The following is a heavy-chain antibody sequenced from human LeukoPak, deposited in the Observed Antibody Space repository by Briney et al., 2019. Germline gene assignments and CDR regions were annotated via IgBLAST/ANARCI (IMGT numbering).Heavy chain of an antibody. Sequence: GGSLRLSCAASGFTFSSYGMHWVRQAPGKGLEWVAVISYDGSNKYYADSVKGRFTISRDNSKNTLYLQMNSLRAEDTAVYYCARSYCSGGSCYSAGGYSYGYAFDYWGQGTLVTVSS. J-gene: IGHJ4*02. V-gene: IGHV3-30*03. CDR3: ARSYCSGGSCYSAGGYSYGYAFDY. CDR2: ISYDGSNK. CDR1: GFTFSSYG. D-gene: IGHD2-15*01.